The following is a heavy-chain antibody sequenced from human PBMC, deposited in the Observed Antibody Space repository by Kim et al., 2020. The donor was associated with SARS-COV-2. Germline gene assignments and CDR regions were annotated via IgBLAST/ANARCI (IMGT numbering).Heavy chain of an antibody. D-gene: IGHD3-10*01. Sequence: VKSRFTISRDNAKNSLYLQMNSLRTEDTALYYCAKSKITMFQGVLYGMDAWGQGSTVTVSS. CDR3: AKSKITMFQGVLYGMDA. V-gene: IGHV3-9*01. J-gene: IGHJ6*02.